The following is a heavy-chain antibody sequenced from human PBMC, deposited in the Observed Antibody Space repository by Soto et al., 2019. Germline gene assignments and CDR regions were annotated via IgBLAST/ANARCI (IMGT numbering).Heavy chain of an antibody. D-gene: IGHD3-3*02. CDR2: ITNSGSST. J-gene: IGHJ4*02. CDR3: ANRVSLLGWAFDH. V-gene: IGHV3-23*01. Sequence: SLRLSCATSGLTFSNYVMIWVRQAPGKGLEWVSAITNSGSSTYYADSVKGRFTVSRDNSKYTLYLQMNSLRAEDTAVYYCANRVSLLGWAFDHWGQGTLVTVSS. CDR1: GLTFSNYV.